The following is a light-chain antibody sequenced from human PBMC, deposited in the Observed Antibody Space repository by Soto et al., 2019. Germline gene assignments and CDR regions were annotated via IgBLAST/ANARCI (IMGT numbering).Light chain of an antibody. Sequence: EIVMTQSPATLSGSPGERATLSCRASQSVRINVAWYQKKPGQGPRLLIYGAVTRATGVPDRFSGSGSGTDFTLTISRLQSEDFAVYYCQEYSKWPELTFGGGTKVDIK. V-gene: IGKV3-15*01. J-gene: IGKJ4*01. CDR3: QEYSKWPELT. CDR2: GAV. CDR1: QSVRIN.